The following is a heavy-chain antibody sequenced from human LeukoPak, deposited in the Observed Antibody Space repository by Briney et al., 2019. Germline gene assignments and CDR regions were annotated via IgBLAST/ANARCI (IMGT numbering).Heavy chain of an antibody. CDR3: ARGINSYYFDY. D-gene: IGHD2-15*01. Sequence: GESLKISCKGSGYSFTSYWIVWVRQMPGKGLERMGIIYPGDSDTKYSPSFQGQVTISADKSISTAYLQWSSLKASDTAMYYCARGINSYYFDYWGQGTLVTVSS. CDR1: GYSFTSYW. V-gene: IGHV5-51*01. CDR2: IYPGDSDT. J-gene: IGHJ4*02.